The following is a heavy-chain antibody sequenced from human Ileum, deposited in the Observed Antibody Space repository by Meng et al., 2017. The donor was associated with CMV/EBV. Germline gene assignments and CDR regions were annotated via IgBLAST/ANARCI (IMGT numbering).Heavy chain of an antibody. D-gene: IGHD3/OR15-3a*01. Sequence: QVQLQEPGPGLVKPSETLSLTCTVPGGSITGYYWSWIRQTPGKGLEWIGCMHYSGSTNYNPSLNSRATISMDTSKKQFSLKLTSVTAADTAVYYCARDFWTGYGWFDPWGQGTLVTVSS. CDR2: MHYSGST. V-gene: IGHV4-59*01. J-gene: IGHJ5*02. CDR3: ARDFWTGYGWFDP. CDR1: GGSITGYY.